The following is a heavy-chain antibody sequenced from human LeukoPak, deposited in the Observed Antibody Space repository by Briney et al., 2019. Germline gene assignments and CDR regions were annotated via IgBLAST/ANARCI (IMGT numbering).Heavy chain of an antibody. J-gene: IGHJ5*02. Sequence: GGSLRLSCAASGFTFSSYGMHWVRQAPGKGLEWVAVIWHDGSNKYYADSVKGRFTISRDNAKNSLYLQMNSLRAEDTAVYYCARDPTSSTSRFDPWGQGTLVTVSS. D-gene: IGHD2-2*01. CDR2: IWHDGSNK. CDR1: GFTFSSYG. V-gene: IGHV3-33*01. CDR3: ARDPTSSTSRFDP.